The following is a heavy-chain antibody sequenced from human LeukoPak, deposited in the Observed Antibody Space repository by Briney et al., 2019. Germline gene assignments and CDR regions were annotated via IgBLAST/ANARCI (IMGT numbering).Heavy chain of an antibody. CDR3: TTYVAVAGTRHFDS. CDR1: GFTFSNAW. D-gene: IGHD6-19*01. CDR2: IRSKTDGGTT. V-gene: IGHV3-15*01. Sequence: GGSLRLSCAASGFTFSNAWMSWVRQAPGKGLEWIGRIRSKTDGGTTDYAAPVKDRFTISRDDSKNTLFLQINSLKTEDTAVYYCTTYVAVAGTRHFDSWGQGALVTVSS. J-gene: IGHJ4*02.